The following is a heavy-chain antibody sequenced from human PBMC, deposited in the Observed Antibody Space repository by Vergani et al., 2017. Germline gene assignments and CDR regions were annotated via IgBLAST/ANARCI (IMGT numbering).Heavy chain of an antibody. CDR2: ISAYNGNT. V-gene: IGHV1-18*01. D-gene: IGHD2-15*01. J-gene: IGHJ4*02. CDR3: ARDQLNVVGYCSGGSCFPGDY. Sequence: QVQLVQSGAEVKKPGASVKVSCKASGYTFTSYGISWVRQAPGQGLEWMGWISAYNGNTNYAQKLQGRVTMTTDTSTSTAYMELRSLRSNDTAMYYCARDQLNVVGYCSGGSCFPGDYGGQGTLVTVSS. CDR1: GYTFTSYG.